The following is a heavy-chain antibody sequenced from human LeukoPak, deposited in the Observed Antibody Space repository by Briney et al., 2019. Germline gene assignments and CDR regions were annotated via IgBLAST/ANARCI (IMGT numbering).Heavy chain of an antibody. CDR2: IWYDGSNK. V-gene: IGHV3-33*01. D-gene: IGHD2-2*01. CDR3: AREGVDIVVVPAAVTGFDY. Sequence: GGSLRLSCAASGFTFSSYGMHWVRQAPGKGLEWVAVIWYDGSNKYYADSVKGRFTISRDNSKNTLYLQMNSLRAEDTAVYYCAREGVDIVVVPAAVTGFDYWGQGTLVTVSS. J-gene: IGHJ4*02. CDR1: GFTFSSYG.